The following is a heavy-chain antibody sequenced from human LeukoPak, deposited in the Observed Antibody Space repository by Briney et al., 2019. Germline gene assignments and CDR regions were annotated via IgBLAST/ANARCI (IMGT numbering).Heavy chain of an antibody. J-gene: IGHJ3*02. CDR3: ARVYIWEAFDI. Sequence: PGGSLRLSCAATGVTFSSYSMNLVRQAPGKGLEWVSSISSSSSYIYYADSVKGRFTISRDNAKNSLYLQMNSLRAEDTAVYYCARVYIWEAFDIWGQGTMVTVSS. CDR2: ISSSSSYI. CDR1: GVTFSSYS. V-gene: IGHV3-21*01. D-gene: IGHD3-16*01.